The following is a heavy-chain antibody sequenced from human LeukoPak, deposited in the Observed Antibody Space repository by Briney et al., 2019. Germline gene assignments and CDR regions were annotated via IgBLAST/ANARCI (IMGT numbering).Heavy chain of an antibody. CDR1: GYTFTGYY. V-gene: IGHV1-2*06. J-gene: IGHJ5*02. CDR2: INPNSGGT. CDR3: GRGGPVRDSVGGVIVWVGP. Sequence: ASVKVSCKASGYTFTGYYMHWVRQAPGQGLEWMGRINPNSGGTNYAQKFQGRVTMTRDTSISTAYMELSRLRSDDTPVYCCGRGGPVRDSVGGVIVWVGPWGQGTLVTVSS. D-gene: IGHD3-16*02.